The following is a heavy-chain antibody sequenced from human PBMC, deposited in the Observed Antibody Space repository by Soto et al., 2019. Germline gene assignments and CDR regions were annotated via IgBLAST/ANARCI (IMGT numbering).Heavy chain of an antibody. CDR2: ISGRNDI. V-gene: IGHV3-21*01. J-gene: IGHJ6*02. CDR3: AREYTAWPLAYGLDV. CDR1: GFTFSNYS. Sequence: ASVKVSCVGSGFTFSNYSINWARQAPGKGLEWVSSISGRNDIYYADSVKGRFTISRDNAKNSVSPQMNSLRAEDTAVYYCAREYTAWPLAYGLDVWGQGTTVTVSS. D-gene: IGHD2-2*02.